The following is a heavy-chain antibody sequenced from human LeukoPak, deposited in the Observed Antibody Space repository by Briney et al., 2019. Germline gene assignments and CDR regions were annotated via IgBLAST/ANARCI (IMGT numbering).Heavy chain of an antibody. Sequence: SETLSLTCTVSGGSISSYYWSWIRQPPGKGLEWIGSIYYTGSTNYNPSLKSRVTISLDTSKNQFSLKLSSVNAVDTAVYYCARFYPWYFDLWGRGTLVTVSS. V-gene: IGHV4-59*01. J-gene: IGHJ2*01. CDR1: GGSISSYY. CDR2: IYYTGST. CDR3: ARFYPWYFDL.